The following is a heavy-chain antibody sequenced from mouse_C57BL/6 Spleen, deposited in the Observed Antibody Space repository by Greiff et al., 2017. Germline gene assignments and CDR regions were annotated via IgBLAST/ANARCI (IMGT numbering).Heavy chain of an antibody. V-gene: IGHV5-16*01. CDR3: ERERDYGELDY. D-gene: IGHD2-4*01. CDR1: GFTFSDYY. J-gene: IGHJ2*01. Sequence: EVKLEESEGGLVQPGSSMKLSCTASGFTFSDYYMAWVRQVPEKGLEWVANINYDGSSTYYLDSLKSRFIISRDNAKNILYLQMSRLKSEDTATYYWERERDYGELDYWGQGTTLTVSS. CDR2: INYDGSST.